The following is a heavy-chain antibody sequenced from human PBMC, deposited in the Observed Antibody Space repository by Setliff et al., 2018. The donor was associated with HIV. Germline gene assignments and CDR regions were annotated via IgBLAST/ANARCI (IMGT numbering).Heavy chain of an antibody. CDR3: ARHSPSDY. J-gene: IGHJ4*02. CDR1: GGSISTGVYY. V-gene: IGHV4-61*02. CDR2: ISASGST. Sequence: KTSETLSLTCTVSGGSISTGVYYWSWIRQPADKALEWIGRISASGSTNYNPSLEGRVTISVDTSKNQFSLKLSSVTAADTAVYYCARHSPSDYWGQGTLVTVSS.